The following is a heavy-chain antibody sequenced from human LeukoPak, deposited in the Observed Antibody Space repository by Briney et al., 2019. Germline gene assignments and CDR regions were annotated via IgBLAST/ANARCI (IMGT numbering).Heavy chain of an antibody. CDR1: GYTFTSYG. D-gene: IGHD3/OR15-3a*01. J-gene: IGHJ5*02. CDR3: ARSSLYYDLNWFDP. V-gene: IGHV1-18*01. CDR2: ISAYNGNT. Sequence: ASVKVSCKASGYTFTSYGISWVRQAPGQGLEWMGWISAYNGNTNYAQKLQGRVTMTTDTPTSTAYMELRSLRSDDTAVYYCARSSLYYDLNWFDPWGQGTLVTVSS.